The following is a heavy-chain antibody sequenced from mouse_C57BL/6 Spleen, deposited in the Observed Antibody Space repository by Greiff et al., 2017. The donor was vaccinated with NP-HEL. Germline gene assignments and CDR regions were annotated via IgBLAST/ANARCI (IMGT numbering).Heavy chain of an antibody. J-gene: IGHJ2*01. D-gene: IGHD1-1*01. CDR2: IYPGDGDT. CDR3: ARCSTVVPLDY. CDR1: GYAFSSSW. V-gene: IGHV1-82*01. Sequence: VQLQQSGPELVKPGASVKISCKASGYAFSSSWMNWVKQRPGKGLEWIGRIYPGDGDTNYNGKFKGKATLTADKSSSTAYMQLSSLTSEDSAVYFCARCSTVVPLDYWGQGTTLTVSS.